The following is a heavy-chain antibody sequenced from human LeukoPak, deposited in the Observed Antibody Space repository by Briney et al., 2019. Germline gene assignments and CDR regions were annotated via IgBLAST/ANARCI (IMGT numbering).Heavy chain of an antibody. CDR2: INHSGST. CDR1: GGSFSGYY. J-gene: IGHJ6*04. CDR3: ARTLNTRYCISTSCSPYYYGMDV. V-gene: IGHV4-34*01. D-gene: IGHD2-2*01. Sequence: SETLSLTCAVYGGSFSGYYWSWIRQPPGKGLEWIGEINHSGSTNYNPSLKSRVTISVDTSKNQFSLKLSSVTAADTAVYYCARTLNTRYCISTSCSPYYYGMDVWGKGTRSPSPQ.